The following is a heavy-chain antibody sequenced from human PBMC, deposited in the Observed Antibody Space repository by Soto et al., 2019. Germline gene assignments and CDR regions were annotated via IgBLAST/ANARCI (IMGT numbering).Heavy chain of an antibody. J-gene: IGHJ6*04. D-gene: IGHD6-13*01. CDR3: ARTKSIAAAGTLDV. CDR1: GGSFSGYY. CDR2: INHSGST. Sequence: SETLSLTCAVYGGSFSGYYWSWIRQPPGKGLEWIGEINHSGSTNYNPSLKSRVTISVDTSKNQFSLKLSSVTAADTAVYYCARTKSIAAAGTLDVWGKGPTVTVSS. V-gene: IGHV4-34*01.